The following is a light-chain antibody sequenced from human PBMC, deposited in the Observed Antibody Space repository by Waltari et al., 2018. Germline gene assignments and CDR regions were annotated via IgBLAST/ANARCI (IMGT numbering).Light chain of an antibody. V-gene: IGKV2-28*01. CDR3: MQALRSPWT. CDR2: GGS. J-gene: IGKJ1*01. Sequence: DIVMTQSPPSLPVIPGEPASLTCTSSQSLLDSEGYNYGNWYLQKPGQSPQLLLYGGSIRASGVPDRFSGSGSGTHFTLKISRVEADDVGLYYCMQALRSPWTFGQGTRLDMK. CDR1: QSLLDSEGYNY.